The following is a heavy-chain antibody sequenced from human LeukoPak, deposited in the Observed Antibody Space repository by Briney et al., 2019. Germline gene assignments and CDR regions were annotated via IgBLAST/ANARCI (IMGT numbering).Heavy chain of an antibody. CDR1: GGSFSGYY. V-gene: IGHV4-34*01. D-gene: IGHD3-3*01. CDR2: INHSGST. Sequence: SETLSLTCAVYGGSFSGYYWSWIRQPPGKGLEWIGEINHSGSTNYNPSLKSRVTISVDTSKNQFSLKLSSVTAADTAVYYCARSFYYDYQDAFDIWGQGTMVTVSS. CDR3: ARSFYYDYQDAFDI. J-gene: IGHJ3*02.